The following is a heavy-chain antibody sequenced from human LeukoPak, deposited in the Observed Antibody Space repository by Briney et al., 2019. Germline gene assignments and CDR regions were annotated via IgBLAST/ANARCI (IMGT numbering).Heavy chain of an antibody. V-gene: IGHV4-34*01. CDR3: ARGPERWLQTHYYYYYGMDV. Sequence: SETLSLTCAVYGGSFSGYYWSWIRQPPGKGLDWIGEINHSGSTNYNPSLKSRVTISVDTSKNQFSLKLSSVTAADTAVYYCARGPERWLQTHYYYYYGMDVWGQGTTVTVSS. J-gene: IGHJ6*02. CDR1: GGSFSGYY. D-gene: IGHD5-24*01. CDR2: INHSGST.